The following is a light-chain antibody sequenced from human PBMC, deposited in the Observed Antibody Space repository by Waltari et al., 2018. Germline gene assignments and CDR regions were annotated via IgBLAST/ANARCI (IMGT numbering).Light chain of an antibody. CDR1: QSISSY. V-gene: IGKV1-39*01. J-gene: IGKJ4*01. CDR3: QQSYSTPLT. CDR2: AAS. Sequence: DIQMTQSPSSLSASVGDRVTITCRASQSISSYLNWYQQKPGKAPKLLIYAASSLQSGVLSSLSGSGSGTDFTLTISSLQPEDFATYDCQQSYSTPLTFGGGTKVEIK.